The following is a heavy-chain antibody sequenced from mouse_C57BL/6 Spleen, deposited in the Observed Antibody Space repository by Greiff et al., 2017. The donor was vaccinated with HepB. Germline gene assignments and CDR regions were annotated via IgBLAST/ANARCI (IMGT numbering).Heavy chain of an antibody. CDR2: IDPSDSYT. V-gene: IGHV1-50*01. CDR1: GYTFTSYW. CDR3: AGDYGSSHFAY. D-gene: IGHD1-1*01. J-gene: IGHJ3*01. Sequence: VQLQQPGAELVKPGASVKLSCKASGYTFTSYWMQWVKQRPGQGLEWIGEIDPSDSYTNYNQKFKGKATLTVDTSSSTAYMQLSSLTSEDSAVYYCAGDYGSSHFAYWGQGTLVTVSA.